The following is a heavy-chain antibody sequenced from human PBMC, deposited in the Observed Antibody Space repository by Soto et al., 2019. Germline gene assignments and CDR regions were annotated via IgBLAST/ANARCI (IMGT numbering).Heavy chain of an antibody. J-gene: IGHJ4*02. D-gene: IGHD1-26*01. V-gene: IGHV6-1*01. CDR3: ARDTIVRTTDRFDS. Sequence: XQTFSLTCAISGHRVSRNIATWLWISQSPSRGLEWLGRTYYRSKWYSDYATSVKSRITISPDTSKNHFSLQLNSVTTEDTAVYYCARDTIVRTTDRFDSWGQGTLVTVSS. CDR1: GHRVSRNIAT. CDR2: TYYRSKWYS.